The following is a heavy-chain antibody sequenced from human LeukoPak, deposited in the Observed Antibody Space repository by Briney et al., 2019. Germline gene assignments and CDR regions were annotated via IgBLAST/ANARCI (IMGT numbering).Heavy chain of an antibody. V-gene: IGHV1-18*01. J-gene: IGHJ4*02. CDR3: ARQSGYGSSWYLLDY. Sequence: ASVKVSCKASGYTFTSYGISWVRQAPGQGLEWMGWIGAYNGNTNYAQKLQGRVTMTTDTSTSTAYMELRSLRSDDTAVYYCARQSGYGSSWYLLDYWGQGTLVTVSS. CDR1: GYTFTSYG. D-gene: IGHD6-13*01. CDR2: IGAYNGNT.